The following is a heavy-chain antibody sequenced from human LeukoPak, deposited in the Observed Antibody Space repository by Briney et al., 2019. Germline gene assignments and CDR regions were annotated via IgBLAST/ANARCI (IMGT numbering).Heavy chain of an antibody. J-gene: IGHJ4*02. CDR1: GFTFSSYG. Sequence: GGSLRLSCAASGFTFSSYGMHWVRQAPGQGLEWVAVISYDGSNKYYADSVKGRFTISRDNSKNTLYLQMDSLRAADTAVYYCAKSKGTTGTTGVDYWGQGTLVTVSS. D-gene: IGHD1-1*01. CDR3: AKSKGTTGTTGVDY. CDR2: ISYDGSNK. V-gene: IGHV3-30*18.